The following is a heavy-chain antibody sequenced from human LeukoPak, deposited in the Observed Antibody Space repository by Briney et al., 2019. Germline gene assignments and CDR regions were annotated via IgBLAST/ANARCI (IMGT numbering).Heavy chain of an antibody. J-gene: IGHJ4*02. Sequence: PGRSLRLSCAASGFTFSSYGMYWVRQAPGKGLGWGVVISDDGSDKYSADSVKGRFTISRDNSKNTLYLQMNSLRAEDTAVYYWAKGYSTGWYGGVDYWGQGTLVTVSS. V-gene: IGHV3-30*18. CDR2: ISDDGSDK. D-gene: IGHD6-19*01. CDR3: AKGYSTGWYGGVDY. CDR1: GFTFSSYG.